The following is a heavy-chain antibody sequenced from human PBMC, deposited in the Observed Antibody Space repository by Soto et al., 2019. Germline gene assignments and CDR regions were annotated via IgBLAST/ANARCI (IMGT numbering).Heavy chain of an antibody. CDR2: IYYSGST. Sequence: SETLSLTCTVSGDSISSYYWSWIRQPPGKGLEWIGYIYYSGSTNYNPSLKSRVTISVDTSKNQFSLKLSSVTAADTAVYYCARHRGDIVVVPAACFDYWGQGTLVTVSS. D-gene: IGHD2-2*01. CDR3: ARHRGDIVVVPAACFDY. CDR1: GDSISSYY. V-gene: IGHV4-59*08. J-gene: IGHJ4*02.